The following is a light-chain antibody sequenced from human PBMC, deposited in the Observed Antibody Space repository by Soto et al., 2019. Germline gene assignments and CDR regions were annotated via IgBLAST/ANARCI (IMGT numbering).Light chain of an antibody. CDR3: QQYGSSPYT. CDR1: QSVSSSY. V-gene: IGKV3-20*01. Sequence: EIMLTQSPGTLSLSPGERATLSCRASQSVSSSYLAWYQQKPGQAPRLLIYDASSRATGIPDRFSGSGSGTDFTLTISRLEPEDFAVYFCQQYGSSPYTFGQGTKLEIK. CDR2: DAS. J-gene: IGKJ2*01.